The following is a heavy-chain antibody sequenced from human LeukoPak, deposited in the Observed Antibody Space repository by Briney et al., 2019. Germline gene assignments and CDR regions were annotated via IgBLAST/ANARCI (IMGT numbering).Heavy chain of an antibody. V-gene: IGHV4-59*01. Sequence: PSETLSLTCTVSGASMTGYYWTWIRQPPGKGLEWIGYIYYSGSTSYNPSLKSRVTISLDTSKNQFSLKMTSVTAADRAVYYCARYQLPDYWGPGTLVTVSS. CDR1: GASMTGYY. J-gene: IGHJ4*02. CDR3: ARYQLPDY. CDR2: IYYSGST. D-gene: IGHD2-2*01.